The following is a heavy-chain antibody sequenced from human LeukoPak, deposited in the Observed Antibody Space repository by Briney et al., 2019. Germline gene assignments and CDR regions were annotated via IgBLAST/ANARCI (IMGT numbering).Heavy chain of an antibody. CDR3: ARAVAVGFDY. Sequence: SETLSLTCAVYGGSFSGYYWSGIRQPPGKGLEWIGEINHSGSTNYNPSLKSRVTISVDTSKNQFSLKLSSVTAADTAVYYCARAVAVGFDYWGQGTLVTVSS. J-gene: IGHJ4*02. CDR1: GGSFSGYY. CDR2: INHSGST. V-gene: IGHV4-34*01. D-gene: IGHD6-19*01.